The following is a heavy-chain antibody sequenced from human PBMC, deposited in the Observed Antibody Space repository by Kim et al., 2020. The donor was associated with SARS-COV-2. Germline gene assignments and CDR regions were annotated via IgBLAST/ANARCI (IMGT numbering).Heavy chain of an antibody. J-gene: IGHJ3*02. V-gene: IGHV6-1*01. CDR2: TYYRSKWQR. CDR1: GDSVSSDSAT. Sequence: SQTLSLTCVISGDSVSSDSATWNWIRQYPSRGLEWLGRTYYRSKWQRDYPVSVKSRIAINPDTSKNHYSLQLTSVTPEDSAVYFCANGTTDAFCIWGQGTMRTVSS. D-gene: IGHD1-1*01. CDR3: ANGTTDAFCI.